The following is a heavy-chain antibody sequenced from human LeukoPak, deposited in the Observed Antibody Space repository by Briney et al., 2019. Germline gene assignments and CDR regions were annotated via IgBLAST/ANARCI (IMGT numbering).Heavy chain of an antibody. Sequence: GASVKVSCKASGYTFNANYIHWVRQAPGQGLEWMGWINPNSGETNYSQKFQGRVIVTRDTSISTAYMELSRLTSDDTAVYYCAREGLGELSLDCWGQGTLVTVSS. J-gene: IGHJ4*02. V-gene: IGHV1-2*02. CDR3: AREGLGELSLDC. CDR2: INPNSGET. D-gene: IGHD3-16*01. CDR1: GYTFNANY.